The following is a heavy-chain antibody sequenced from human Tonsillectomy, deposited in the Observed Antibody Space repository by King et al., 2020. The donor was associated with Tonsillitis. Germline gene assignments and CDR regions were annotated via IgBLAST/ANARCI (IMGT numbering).Heavy chain of an antibody. CDR1: GYTFTNFW. J-gene: IGHJ6*04. Sequence: VQLVESGPEVKKPGESLKISCKVSGYTFTNFWIGWVRQMPGKDLEWMGIIHPGDSNMRVSPSFEGQVTISADKSISTAYLQWSSLKASDTAKYYCARHVIYGGWDCGGDCYSGFVDVWGKGTLVTVSS. CDR2: IHPGDSNM. V-gene: IGHV5-51*01. D-gene: IGHD2-21*02. CDR3: ARHVIYGGWDCGGDCYSGFVDV.